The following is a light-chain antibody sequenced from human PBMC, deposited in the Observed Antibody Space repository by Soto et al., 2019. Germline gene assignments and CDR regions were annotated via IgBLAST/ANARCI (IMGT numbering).Light chain of an antibody. J-gene: IGKJ4*01. CDR2: LCS. Sequence: DLVMTQSPLSLPVTPGEPASISCRSSQSLLHSNGYNYLDWYLQKPGQSPQLLIYLCSNRASGVPDRFSGSGSGTDFTLKISRVEAEDVGVYYCMQALQTPRTFGGGTKVEIK. CDR1: QSLLHSNGYNY. V-gene: IGKV2-28*01. CDR3: MQALQTPRT.